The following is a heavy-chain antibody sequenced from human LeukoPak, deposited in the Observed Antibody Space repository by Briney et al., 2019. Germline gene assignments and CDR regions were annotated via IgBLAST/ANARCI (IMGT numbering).Heavy chain of an antibody. CDR2: IYYSGST. Sequence: SETLSLTCTVSGGSIRSYYWSWIRQPPGTGLEWIGFIYYSGSTNYNPSLKSRVTISVDTSKNQFSLKLSSVTAADTAVYYCARQAGGSTGAFDIWGQGTMVTVSS. V-gene: IGHV4-59*08. J-gene: IGHJ3*02. CDR1: GGSIRSYY. CDR3: ARQAGGSTGAFDI. D-gene: IGHD3-16*01.